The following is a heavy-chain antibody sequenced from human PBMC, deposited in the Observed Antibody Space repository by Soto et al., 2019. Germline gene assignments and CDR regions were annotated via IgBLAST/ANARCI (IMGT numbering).Heavy chain of an antibody. CDR1: GFTFSSYA. CDR2: ISGSGGST. V-gene: IGHV3-23*01. J-gene: IGHJ6*02. Sequence: GGSLRLSCAASGFTFSSYAMSWVRQAPGKGLEWVSAISGSGGSTYYADSVKGRFTISRDNSKNTLYLQMNSLRAEDTAVYYCANPYYDFWSGYYTALRWVNGMDVWGQGTTVTVSS. D-gene: IGHD3-3*01. CDR3: ANPYYDFWSGYYTALRWVNGMDV.